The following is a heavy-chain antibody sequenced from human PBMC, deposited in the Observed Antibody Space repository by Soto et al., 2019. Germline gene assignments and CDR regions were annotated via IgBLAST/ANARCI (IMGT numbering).Heavy chain of an antibody. CDR1: GASVSSGSFY. CDR2: IYYSGST. J-gene: IGHJ6*02. V-gene: IGHV4-31*03. CDR3: ARAPAGEVTVLHYYYYYGMDV. Sequence: LSLTCTVSGASVSSGSFYWSWIRQPPVKGLEWIGYIYYSGSTYYNPSLKSRVTISVDTSKNQFSLKLSSVTAADTAVYYCARAPAGEVTVLHYYYYYGMDVWGQGTTVTVSS. D-gene: IGHD3-16*01.